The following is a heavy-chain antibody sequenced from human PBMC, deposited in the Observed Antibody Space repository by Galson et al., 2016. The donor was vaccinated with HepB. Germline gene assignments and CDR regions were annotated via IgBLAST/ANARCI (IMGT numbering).Heavy chain of an antibody. CDR3: AGVATASSYGDH. CDR2: IWYDGSHK. CDR1: GFNFSRHG. D-gene: IGHD5-12*01. Sequence: LRLSCAVSGFNFSRHGLHWVRQAPGKGLEWVAVIWYDGSHKYHADSVKGRFTPSRGDSKNTLNLEMNSLRVEDTAVYYFAGVATASSYGDHWGQGTLVTVSS. J-gene: IGHJ4*02. V-gene: IGHV3-33*01.